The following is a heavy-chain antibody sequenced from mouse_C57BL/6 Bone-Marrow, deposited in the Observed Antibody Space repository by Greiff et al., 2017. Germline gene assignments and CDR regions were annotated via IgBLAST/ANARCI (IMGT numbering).Heavy chain of an antibody. J-gene: IGHJ2*01. CDR3: ARTPPSFYPYLDY. CDR1: GYTFTSYW. V-gene: IGHV1-59*01. Sequence: VQLQQPGAELVRPGTSVKLSCKASGYTFTSYWMHWVKQRPGQGLEWIGVIDPSDSYTNYNQKFKGKATLTVDTSSSTAYMQLSSLTSEYSAVYYCARTPPSFYPYLDYWGQGTTLTVSS. CDR2: IDPSDSYT. D-gene: IGHD2-3*01.